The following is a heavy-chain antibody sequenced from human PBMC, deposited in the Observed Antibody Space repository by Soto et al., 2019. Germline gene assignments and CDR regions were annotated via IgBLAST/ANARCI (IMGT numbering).Heavy chain of an antibody. Sequence: QLQLQESGPGLVKPSETLSLTCTVSGGSISSSSYYWGWIRQPPGKGLEWIGSIYYSGSTYYNPSLKSRVPPSADTSKTQFSLKVGSLTAADTAVYYCWGGGGSGWHYDDYWGQGTLVTVSS. D-gene: IGHD6-19*01. V-gene: IGHV4-39*01. CDR2: IYYSGST. J-gene: IGHJ4*02. CDR3: WGGGGSGWHYDDY. CDR1: GGSISSSSYY.